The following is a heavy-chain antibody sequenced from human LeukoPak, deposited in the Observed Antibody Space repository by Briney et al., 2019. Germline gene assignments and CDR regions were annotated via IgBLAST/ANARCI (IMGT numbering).Heavy chain of an antibody. CDR1: GGSISSGGYY. D-gene: IGHD1-1*01. J-gene: IGHJ4*02. V-gene: IGHV4-31*03. Sequence: SQTLSLTCTVSGGSISSGGYYWSWIRQHPGKGLEWIGSIYYSGSTNYNPSLQGRVTISLDTSRNQFSLKLSSVTAANTAVYYCASGDNDPLFDYWGQGTLVTVSS. CDR2: IYYSGST. CDR3: ASGDNDPLFDY.